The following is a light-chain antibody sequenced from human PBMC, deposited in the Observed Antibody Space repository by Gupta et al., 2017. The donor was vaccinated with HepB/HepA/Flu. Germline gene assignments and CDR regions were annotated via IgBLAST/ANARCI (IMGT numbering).Light chain of an antibody. Sequence: QAVLTQPPSVSAAPGQKVTISCSGSNSSIGNTFVPCYQQHPENTPNLLIYENNKRPAAIPVGFSDSKSGTAATPCITGRTEGDDGDYYSGTWETRRSGVCGGGTKLTV. J-gene: IGLJ3*02. V-gene: IGLV1-51*02. CDR2: ENN. CDR1: NSSIGNTF. CDR3: GTWETRRSGV.